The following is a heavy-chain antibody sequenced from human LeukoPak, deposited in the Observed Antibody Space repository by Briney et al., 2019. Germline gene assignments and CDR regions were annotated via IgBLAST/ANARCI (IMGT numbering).Heavy chain of an antibody. CDR3: ASGQGGDYVIYY. J-gene: IGHJ4*02. CDR1: GGTFSSYA. V-gene: IGHV1-69*05. CDR2: IIPIFGTA. Sequence: ASVKVSCKASGGTFSSYAISRVRQAPGQGLEWMGGIIPIFGTANYAQKFQGRVTITTDESTSTAYMELSSLRSEGTAVYYCASGQGGDYVIYYWGQGTLVTVSS. D-gene: IGHD4-17*01.